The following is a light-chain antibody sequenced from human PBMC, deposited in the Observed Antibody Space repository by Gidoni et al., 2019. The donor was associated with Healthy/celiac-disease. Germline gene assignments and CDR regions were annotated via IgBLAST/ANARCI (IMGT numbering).Light chain of an antibody. V-gene: IGKV1-12*01. CDR3: QQANSFPFT. Sequence: DIPMTQSPSSVSASVGSRVTIPCRARQGISSWLAWYQQKPGTAPKLMIYASSSLQSGVPSRFSGSGSGTDFTLTISSLQPEDFATYYCQQANSFPFTFGPGTKVDIK. CDR2: ASS. CDR1: QGISSW. J-gene: IGKJ3*01.